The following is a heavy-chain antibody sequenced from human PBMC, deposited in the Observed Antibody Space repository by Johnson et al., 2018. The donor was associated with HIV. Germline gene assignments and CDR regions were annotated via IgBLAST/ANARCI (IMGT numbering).Heavy chain of an antibody. CDR1: GFTFSSYD. V-gene: IGHV3-30*03. Sequence: QVQLVESGGGVVQPGRSLRLSCAASGFTFSSYDMHCVRQAPGKGMEWVALISYDGSNKYYADSVKGRFTISRDNSKNSLYLQMNSLRAEDTALYYCAREGGGSVDDAFEIWGQGTKVTVSA. D-gene: IGHD1-26*01. CDR3: AREGGGSVDDAFEI. CDR2: ISYDGSNK. J-gene: IGHJ3*02.